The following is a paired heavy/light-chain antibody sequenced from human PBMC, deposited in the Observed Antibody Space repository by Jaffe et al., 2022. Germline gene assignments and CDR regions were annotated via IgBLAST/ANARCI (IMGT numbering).Heavy chain of an antibody. V-gene: IGHV3-64*01. J-gene: IGHJ4*02. CDR1: GFTFSSYA. D-gene: IGHD6-13*01. Sequence: EVQLVESGGGLVQPGGSLRLSCAASGFTFSSYAMHWVRQAPGKGLEYVSAISSNGGSTYYANSVKGRFTISRDNSKNTLYLQMGSLRAEDMAVYYCARDSSSDKPPGIAAAGLFDYWGQGTLVTVSS. CDR3: ARDSSSDKPPGIAAAGLFDY. CDR2: ISSNGGST.
Light chain of an antibody. V-gene: IGKV1-39*01. CDR1: QSISSY. Sequence: DIQMTQSPSSLSASVGDRVTITCRASQSISSYLNWYQQKPGKAPKLLIYAASSLQSGVPSRFSGSGSGTDFTLTISSLQPEDFATYYCQQSYSTPSITFGQGTRLEIK. J-gene: IGKJ5*01. CDR2: AAS. CDR3: QQSYSTPSIT.